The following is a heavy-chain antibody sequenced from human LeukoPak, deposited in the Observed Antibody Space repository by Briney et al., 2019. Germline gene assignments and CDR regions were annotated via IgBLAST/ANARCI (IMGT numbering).Heavy chain of an antibody. D-gene: IGHD2-15*01. CDR3: ASGRGYYEY. V-gene: IGHV3-23*01. CDR1: GLTFTTSA. CDR2: ISGSGGSS. J-gene: IGHJ4*02. Sequence: HPGGSLRLSCAATGLTFTTSAMTWVRQAPGKGLEWVSSISGSGGSSYHADSVKGRFTISRDNSKNTVYLHMNSLRADDTAIYYCASGRGYYEYWGQGTLVTVSS.